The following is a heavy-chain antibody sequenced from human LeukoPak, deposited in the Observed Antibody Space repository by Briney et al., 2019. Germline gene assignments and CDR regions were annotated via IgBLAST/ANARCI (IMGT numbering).Heavy chain of an antibody. CDR3: AKDLDWNSGGVY. CDR2: ISGDGGSI. V-gene: IGHV3-43*02. Sequence: GGSLGLSCAASGFTFDDYAMHWVRQAPGKGLEWVSLISGDGGSIYYADSVEGRFTISRDNSKNSLYLQMNSLRTEDTALYYCAKDLDWNSGGVYWGQGTLVTVSS. D-gene: IGHD1-7*01. J-gene: IGHJ4*02. CDR1: GFTFDDYA.